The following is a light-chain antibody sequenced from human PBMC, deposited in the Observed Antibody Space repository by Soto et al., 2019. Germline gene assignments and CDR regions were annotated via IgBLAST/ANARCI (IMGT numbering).Light chain of an antibody. J-gene: IGKJ1*01. CDR3: QQYNNWPRT. V-gene: IGKV3-15*01. CDR2: GAS. Sequence: EILLTQSQATLSVSQGDRPTLXCRASQSVSSDLAWYHQKPGQPPRLLIYGASTRATGIPARFSGSGSGTEFTLTINSLQSEDFAVYYCQQYNNWPRTFGQGTKVDIK. CDR1: QSVSSD.